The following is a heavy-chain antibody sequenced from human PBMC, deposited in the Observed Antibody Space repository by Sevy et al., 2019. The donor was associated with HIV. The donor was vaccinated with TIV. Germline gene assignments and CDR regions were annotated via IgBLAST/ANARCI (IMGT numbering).Heavy chain of an antibody. V-gene: IGHV3-7*01. CDR3: ASKGGSRHNDAFDT. CDR2: IKKDGSEK. Sequence: GGSLRLSCAASGFSFTWYWMSWVRQTPEKGLEWVANIKKDGSEKNYVDSVKGRFTISRDNAKNSLYLQMNSLSAEDTAVYYCASKGGSRHNDAFDTWGQGTMVTVSS. J-gene: IGHJ3*02. D-gene: IGHD3-10*01. CDR1: GFSFTWYW.